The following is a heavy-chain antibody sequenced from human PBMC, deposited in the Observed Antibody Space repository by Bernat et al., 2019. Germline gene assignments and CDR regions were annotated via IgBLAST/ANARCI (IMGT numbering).Heavy chain of an antibody. J-gene: IGHJ5*02. CDR2: ISYDGSNK. CDR3: AKDLFFVAVAGIADP. V-gene: IGHV3-30*18. D-gene: IGHD6-19*01. Sequence: QVQLVESGGGVVQPGWSLRLSCAASGFTFSSYGMHWVRQAPGKGLEWVAVISYDGSNKYYADSVKGRFTISRDNSKNTLYLQMNSLRAEDTAVYYCAKDLFFVAVAGIADPWGQGTLVTVSS. CDR1: GFTFSSYG.